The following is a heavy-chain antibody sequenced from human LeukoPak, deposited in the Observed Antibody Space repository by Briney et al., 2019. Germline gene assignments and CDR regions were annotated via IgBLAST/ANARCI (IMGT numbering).Heavy chain of an antibody. CDR3: ARTLDSGSADF. J-gene: IGHJ4*02. Sequence: SETLSLTCTVSGGSVSSGSYYWSWIRQPPGKGLEWIAYIHNSGTTNYNPSLKSRVTMSVDTSKNQFSLKVNSVTTADTAVYYCARTLDSGSADFWGQGTLVTVSS. V-gene: IGHV4-61*01. CDR1: GGSVSSGSYY. CDR2: IHNSGTT. D-gene: IGHD6-6*01.